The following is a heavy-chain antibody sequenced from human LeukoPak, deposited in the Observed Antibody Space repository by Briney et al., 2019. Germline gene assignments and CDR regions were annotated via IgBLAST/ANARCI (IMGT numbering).Heavy chain of an antibody. D-gene: IGHD1-26*01. J-gene: IGHJ3*02. CDR2: IYYSGST. CDR3: ARAGRWEGRPHAFDI. V-gene: IGHV4-59*01. Sequence: SETLSLTCTVSGGSISSYYWSWIRQPPGKGLEWVGYIYYSGSTNYNPSLKSRVTISVDTSKNQFSLKLSSVTAADTAAYYCARAGRWEGRPHAFDIWGQGTMVTVSS. CDR1: GGSISSYY.